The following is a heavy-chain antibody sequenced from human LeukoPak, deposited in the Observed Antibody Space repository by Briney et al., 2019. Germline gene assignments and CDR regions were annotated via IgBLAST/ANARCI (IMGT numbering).Heavy chain of an antibody. D-gene: IGHD6-6*01. CDR1: GYTLTELS. J-gene: IGHJ4*02. V-gene: IGHV1-24*01. Sequence: ASVKVSCKVSGYTLTELSMHWVRQAPGKGLEWMGGFDPEDGETICAQKFQGRVTMTEDTSTDTAYMELSSLRSEDTAVYYCATGEHSVVAARYTFDYWGQGTLVTVSS. CDR3: ATGEHSVVAARYTFDY. CDR2: FDPEDGET.